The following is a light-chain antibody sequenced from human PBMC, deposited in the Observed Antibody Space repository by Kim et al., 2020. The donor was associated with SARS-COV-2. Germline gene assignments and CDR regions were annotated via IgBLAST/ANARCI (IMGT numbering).Light chain of an antibody. CDR3: QQYGNSPST. V-gene: IGKV3-20*01. Sequence: PGERAALACRASQSVSTSLAWYQQKPGQAPRLLIHGASSRTTGIPDRFSGSGSGTDFTLTISRLEPEDFAVYYCQQYGNSPSTFGQGTRLEIK. J-gene: IGKJ5*01. CDR2: GAS. CDR1: QSVSTS.